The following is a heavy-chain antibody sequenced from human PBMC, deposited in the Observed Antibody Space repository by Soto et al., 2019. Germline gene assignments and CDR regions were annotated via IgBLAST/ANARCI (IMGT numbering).Heavy chain of an antibody. Sequence: EVQLVESGGGLVKPGGSLRLSCAASGFTFSSYNMNWFRQAPGKGLEWVYSFSSRSSYIYYADSVKVRFTISRDNAKSSMYLQMNSLRAEDTAVYYCARGGRGYSYGQAYYFDYWGQGTLVTVSS. J-gene: IGHJ4*02. CDR1: GFTFSSYN. V-gene: IGHV3-21*01. CDR3: ARGGRGYSYGQAYYFDY. CDR2: FSSRSSYI. D-gene: IGHD5-18*01.